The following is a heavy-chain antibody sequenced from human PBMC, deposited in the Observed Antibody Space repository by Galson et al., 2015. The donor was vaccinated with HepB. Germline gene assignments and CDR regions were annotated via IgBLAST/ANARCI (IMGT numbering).Heavy chain of an antibody. CDR3: ARVNRDPNSSSWPLGYFDL. V-gene: IGHV3-33*08. D-gene: IGHD6-13*01. CDR1: GSTFSSYG. J-gene: IGHJ2*01. Sequence: SLRLSCAASGSTFSSYGMHWVRQAPGKGLEWVAVIWYDGSNKYYADSVKGRFTISRDNSKNTLYLQMNSLRAEDTAVYYCARVNRDPNSSSWPLGYFDLWGRGTLVTVSS. CDR2: IWYDGSNK.